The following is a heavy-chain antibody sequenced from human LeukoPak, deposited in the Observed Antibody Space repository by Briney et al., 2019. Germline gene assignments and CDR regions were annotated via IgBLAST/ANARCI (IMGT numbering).Heavy chain of an antibody. CDR3: ARASLYYYGSGSYPLGY. J-gene: IGHJ4*02. V-gene: IGHV4-34*01. Sequence: SETLSLTCAVYGGSFSGYYWSWIRQPPGKGLEWIGEINHSGSTNYNPSLKSRVTISVDTSKNQFSLKLSSVTAADTAVYYCARASLYYYGSGSYPLGYWGQGTLVTVSS. D-gene: IGHD3-10*01. CDR2: INHSGST. CDR1: GGSFSGYY.